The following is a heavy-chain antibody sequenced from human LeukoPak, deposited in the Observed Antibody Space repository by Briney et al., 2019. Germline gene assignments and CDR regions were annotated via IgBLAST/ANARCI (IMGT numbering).Heavy chain of an antibody. CDR2: ISSSSSYI. CDR1: GFTFSSYS. V-gene: IGHV3-21*01. Sequence: GGSLRLSCAASGFTFSSYSMNWVRQAPGKGLEWVSSISSSSSYIYYADSVKGRFTISRDNAKNSLYLQMNSLRAEDTAVYYCARDRVESADYYFDYWGQGTLVTVSS. CDR3: ARDRVESADYYFDY. J-gene: IGHJ4*02.